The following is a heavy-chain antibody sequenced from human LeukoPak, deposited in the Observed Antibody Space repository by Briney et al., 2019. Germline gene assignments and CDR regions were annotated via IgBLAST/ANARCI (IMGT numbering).Heavy chain of an antibody. D-gene: IGHD6-13*01. CDR1: GYAFSSYG. CDR3: ARGRPAAGFDY. V-gene: IGHV1-18*01. J-gene: IGHJ4*02. Sequence: ASVKVSCKASGYAFSSYGISWVRQAPGQGLEWMGCQGRVTMTTDTSTSTVYMELSSLRSEDTAVYYCARGRPAAGFDYWGQGTLVTVSS.